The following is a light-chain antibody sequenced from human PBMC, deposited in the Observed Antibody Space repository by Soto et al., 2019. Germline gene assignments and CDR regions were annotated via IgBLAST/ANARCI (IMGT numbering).Light chain of an antibody. J-gene: IGLJ3*02. Sequence: QSVLTQPPSVSGAPGQRVTISCTGSSSNIAAGFDVHWYQQLPGTAPKLLIYGNSNRPSGVPDRFSGSKSGTSASLAITGLQAEDEADYYCQSYESSLSGWVFGGGTKLTVL. CDR2: GNS. CDR3: QSYESSLSGWV. CDR1: SSNIAAGFD. V-gene: IGLV1-40*01.